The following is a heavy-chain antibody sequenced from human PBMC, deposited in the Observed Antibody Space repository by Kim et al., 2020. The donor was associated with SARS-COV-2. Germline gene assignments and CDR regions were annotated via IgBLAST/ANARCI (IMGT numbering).Heavy chain of an antibody. CDR2: GST. D-gene: IGHD3-16*01. CDR3: ARGSGGGPY. J-gene: IGHJ4*02. V-gene: IGHV4-34*01. Sequence: GSTHYHPSLKSRVTIPGDPSNNQFSLKLSSVTTADTAVYYCARGSGGGPYWGQGTLVTVSS.